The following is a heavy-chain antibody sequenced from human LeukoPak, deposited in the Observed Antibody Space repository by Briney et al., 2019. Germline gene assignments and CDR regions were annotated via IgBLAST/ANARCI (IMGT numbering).Heavy chain of an antibody. Sequence: GASVKVSCKASGYTFTSYDINWVRQATGQGLEWMGWMNPNSGNTGYAQKFQGRVTITRNTSISTAYMELSSLRPEDTAVYYCARDCRGSGGSCCFDYWGQGTLVTVSS. CDR1: GYTFTSYD. V-gene: IGHV1-8*03. CDR2: MNPNSGNT. J-gene: IGHJ4*02. D-gene: IGHD2-15*01. CDR3: ARDCRGSGGSCCFDY.